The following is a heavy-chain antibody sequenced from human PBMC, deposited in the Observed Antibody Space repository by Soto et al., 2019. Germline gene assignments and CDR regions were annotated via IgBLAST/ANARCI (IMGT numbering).Heavy chain of an antibody. Sequence: GGSLRLSCAASGFTFTRYSMNWVRQAPGKGLEWVSSISSTTNYIYYADSMKGRFTVSRDNAKNSVYLEMNSLSAEDTALYYCARESEDLTSSFDYWGQGTLVTVSS. J-gene: IGHJ4*02. V-gene: IGHV3-21*01. CDR3: ARESEDLTSSFDY. CDR2: ISSTTNYI. CDR1: GFTFTRYS.